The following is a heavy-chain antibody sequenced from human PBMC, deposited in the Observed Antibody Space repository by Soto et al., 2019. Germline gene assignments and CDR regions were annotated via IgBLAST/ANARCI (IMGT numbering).Heavy chain of an antibody. CDR1: GGTFSSYA. V-gene: IGHV1-69*05. J-gene: IGHJ6*02. Sequence: SVKVSCKASGGTFSSYAISWVRQAPGQGLEWMGGIIPIFGTANYAQKFQGRVTMTRDTSTSTVYMELSSLRSEDTAVYYCARDRGDFWSGEARYYGMDVWGQGTTVTVSS. CDR3: ARDRGDFWSGEARYYGMDV. D-gene: IGHD3-3*01. CDR2: IIPIFGTA.